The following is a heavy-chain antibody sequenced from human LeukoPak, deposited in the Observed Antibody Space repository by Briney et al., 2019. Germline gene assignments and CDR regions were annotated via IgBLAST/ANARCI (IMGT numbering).Heavy chain of an antibody. CDR2: IYHSGST. Sequence: SETLSLTCTVSGYSISSGYYWGWIRQPPGKGLEWIGSIYHSGSTYYNPSLKSRVTISVDTSKNQFSLKLSSVTAADTAVYYCASQLVVITTIDAFDIWGQGTMVTVSS. J-gene: IGHJ3*02. V-gene: IGHV4-38-2*02. D-gene: IGHD3-22*01. CDR3: ASQLVVITTIDAFDI. CDR1: GYSISSGYY.